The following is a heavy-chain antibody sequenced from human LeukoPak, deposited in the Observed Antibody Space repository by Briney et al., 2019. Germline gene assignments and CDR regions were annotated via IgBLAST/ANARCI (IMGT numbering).Heavy chain of an antibody. Sequence: ASVKVSCKASGYTFTGYYMHWVRQAPGQGLEWMGWINPNSGGTNYAQKFQGRVTMTRDTSIGTAYMELSGLRSDDTAVYYCAREFDEEVPAAAIHYNWFDPWGQGTLVTVSS. CDR1: GYTFTGYY. V-gene: IGHV1-2*02. CDR3: AREFDEEVPAAAIHYNWFDP. J-gene: IGHJ5*02. D-gene: IGHD2-2*01. CDR2: INPNSGGT.